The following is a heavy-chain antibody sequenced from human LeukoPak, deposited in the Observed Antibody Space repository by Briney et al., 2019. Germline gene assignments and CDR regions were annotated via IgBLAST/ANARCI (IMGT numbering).Heavy chain of an antibody. CDR1: GCTFSGSA. V-gene: IGHV3-73*01. CDR3: TRHYDILTGYYGGAFDI. J-gene: IGHJ3*02. D-gene: IGHD3-9*01. Sequence: GGSLKLSCAASGCTFSGSAMHWVPQASGKGLEWVGRIRSKANSYATAYAASVKGRFTISRDDSKNTAYLQMNSLKTEDTAVYYCTRHYDILTGYYGGAFDIWGQGTMVTVSS. CDR2: IRSKANSYAT.